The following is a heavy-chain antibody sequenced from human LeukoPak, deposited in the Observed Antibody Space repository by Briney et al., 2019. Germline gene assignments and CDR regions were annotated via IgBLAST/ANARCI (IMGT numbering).Heavy chain of an antibody. CDR3: AKVRGKRAPVYGMDV. D-gene: IGHD3-3*01. V-gene: IGHV3-30*18. J-gene: IGHJ6*02. CDR1: GFTFSSYG. CDR2: ISYDGSNK. Sequence: GSLRLSCAASGFTFSSYGMHWVRQAPGKGLEWVAVISYDGSNKYYADSVKGRFTISRDNSKNTLYLQMNSLRAEATAVYYCAKVRGKRAPVYGMDVWGQGTTVTVSS.